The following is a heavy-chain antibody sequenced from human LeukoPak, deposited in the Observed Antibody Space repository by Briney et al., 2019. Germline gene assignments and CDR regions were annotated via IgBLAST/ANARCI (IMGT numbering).Heavy chain of an antibody. CDR2: ISGSGGST. J-gene: IGHJ6*02. CDR1: GFTFSSYA. Sequence: GGSLRLSCAASGFTFSSYAMSWVRQAPGKGLEWVSAISGSGGSTYYADSVKGRFTISRDNSKNTLYLQMNSLRAEDTAVYYCAKDRLPMVRGGKRPYYYGMDVWGQGTTVTVSS. CDR3: AKDRLPMVRGGKRPYYYGMDV. D-gene: IGHD3-10*01. V-gene: IGHV3-23*01.